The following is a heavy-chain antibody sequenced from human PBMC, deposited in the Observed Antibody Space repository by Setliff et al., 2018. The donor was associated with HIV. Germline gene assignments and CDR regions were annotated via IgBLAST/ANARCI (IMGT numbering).Heavy chain of an antibody. CDR2: IWYDGSNK. Sequence: GGSLRLSCAASGFSFSSYGMHWVRQAPGKGLEWVAAIWYDGSNKYYADSVKGRFTISRDNSKNTLYLQMNSLRAEDTAVYYCAKAVAQQFVSFFDHWGQGTLVTVSS. CDR1: GFSFSSYG. V-gene: IGHV3-33*06. J-gene: IGHJ4*02. D-gene: IGHD6-6*01. CDR3: AKAVAQQFVSFFDH.